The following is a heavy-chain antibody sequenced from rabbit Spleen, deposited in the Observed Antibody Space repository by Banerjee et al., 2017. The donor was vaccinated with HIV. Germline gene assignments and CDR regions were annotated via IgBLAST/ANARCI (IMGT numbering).Heavy chain of an antibody. D-gene: IGHD5-1*01. J-gene: IGHJ4*01. CDR1: GFSFSSSYD. Sequence: QSLEESGGDLVQPEGSLTLTCTASGFSFSSSYDMCWVRQAPGKGLEWIACIYAGSSGSTYYASWAKGRFTISKTSSTTVDLKMTSLTAADTATYFCARAIGGSGEGWPFDLWGPGTLVTVS. CDR3: ARAIGGSGEGWPFDL. V-gene: IGHV1S40*01. CDR2: IYAGSSGST.